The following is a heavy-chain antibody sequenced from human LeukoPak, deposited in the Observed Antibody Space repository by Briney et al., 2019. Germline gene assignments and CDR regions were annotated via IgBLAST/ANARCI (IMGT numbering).Heavy chain of an antibody. CDR2: ISSSGSTI. D-gene: IGHD6-6*01. J-gene: IGHJ6*03. CDR3: ARDSSSSEVFFYYYYYMDV. CDR1: GFTFSSFE. V-gene: IGHV3-48*03. Sequence: GGPLRLSCAASGFTFSSFEMNWVRQAPGKGLGWVSYISSSGSTIYYADSVKGRFTISRDNAKNTLYLQMNSLRAEDTAVYYCARDSSSSEVFFYYYYYMDVWGKGTTVTVSS.